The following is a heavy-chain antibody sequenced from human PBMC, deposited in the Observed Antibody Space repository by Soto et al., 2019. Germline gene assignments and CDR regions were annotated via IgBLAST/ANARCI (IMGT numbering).Heavy chain of an antibody. CDR3: ARVALDYGGNSGAFDI. CDR2: IYYSGST. D-gene: IGHD4-17*01. V-gene: IGHV4-31*03. Sequence: QVQLRESGPGLVKPSQTLSLTCTVSGGSISSGGYYWSWIRQHPGKGLEWIGYIYYSGSTYYNPSLKSRVTISVDTSKNQFSLKLSSVTAADTAVYYCARVALDYGGNSGAFDIWGQGTMVTVSS. J-gene: IGHJ3*02. CDR1: GGSISSGGYY.